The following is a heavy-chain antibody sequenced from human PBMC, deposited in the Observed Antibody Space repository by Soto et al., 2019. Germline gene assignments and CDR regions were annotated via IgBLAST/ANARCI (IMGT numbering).Heavy chain of an antibody. CDR2: ISYDGSNK. V-gene: IGHV3-30*18. J-gene: IGHJ4*02. D-gene: IGHD6-19*01. Sequence: GGSLRLSCAASGFTFSSYGMHWVRQAPGKGLEWVAVISYDGSNKYYADSVKGRFTISRDNSKNTLYLQMNSLRAEDTAVYYCAKDIESGWPGEDYWGQGTLVTVSS. CDR3: AKDIESGWPGEDY. CDR1: GFTFSSYG.